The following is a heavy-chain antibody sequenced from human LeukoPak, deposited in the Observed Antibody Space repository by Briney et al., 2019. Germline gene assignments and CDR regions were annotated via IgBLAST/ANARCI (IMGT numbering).Heavy chain of an antibody. CDR1: GGTFSSYA. D-gene: IGHD5-12*01. CDR3: AREYSGYDRDAFDI. CDR2: IIPIFGTA. J-gene: IGHJ3*02. Sequence: ASVKVSCKASGGTFSSYAISWVRQAPGQGLEWMGGIIPIFGTANYAQKFQGRVTITADESTSTAYMELSSLRSEDTAVYYCAREYSGYDRDAFDIWGQGTMDTVSS. V-gene: IGHV1-69*13.